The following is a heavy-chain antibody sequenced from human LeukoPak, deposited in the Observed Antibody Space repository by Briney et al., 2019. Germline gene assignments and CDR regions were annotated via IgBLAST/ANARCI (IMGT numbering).Heavy chain of an antibody. CDR2: INPSGGST. D-gene: IGHD3-22*01. J-gene: IGHJ6*03. CDR3: ARGGITMIVVVITTPFDYYYMDV. V-gene: IGHV1-46*01. Sequence: ASVKVSCKASGYTFTSYYMHWVRQAPGQGLEWMGIINPSGGSTSYAQKFQGRVTMTRDMSTSTVYMELSSLRSEDTAVYYCARGGITMIVVVITTPFDYYYMDVWGKGTTVTVSS. CDR1: GYTFTSYY.